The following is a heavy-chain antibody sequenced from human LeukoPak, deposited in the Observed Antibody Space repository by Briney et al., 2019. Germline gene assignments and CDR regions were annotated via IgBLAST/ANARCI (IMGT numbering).Heavy chain of an antibody. CDR2: ISGRGGDT. CDR3: AKDRGFTLRDGGMLDY. Sequence: GGSLRLSCAASGFSFSTFAMNWVRQVPGKGLEWVSGISGRGGDTYDAESVRGRFTISRDDSKNTLYLQMTSLRAEDTAICYCAKDRGFTLRDGGMLDYWGQGTLVTVSS. V-gene: IGHV3-23*01. CDR1: GFSFSTFA. J-gene: IGHJ4*02. D-gene: IGHD5-24*01.